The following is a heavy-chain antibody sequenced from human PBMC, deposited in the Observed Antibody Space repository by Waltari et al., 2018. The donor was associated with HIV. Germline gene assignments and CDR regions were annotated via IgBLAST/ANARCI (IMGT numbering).Heavy chain of an antibody. CDR2: SFGDGGST. CDR1: GFTFSSYA. D-gene: IGHD4-17*01. V-gene: IGHV3-23*01. J-gene: IGHJ4*02. Sequence: EVQLLESGGGLVQPGGSLRLSCAGSGFTFSSYAMTWVRQAPGKGVEWVSASFGDGGSTFYADSVKGRFTISRDNSKNTLYLQMNSLRAEDTAVYYCAKGTLNPLTTDYWGQGTLVTVSS. CDR3: AKGTLNPLTTDY.